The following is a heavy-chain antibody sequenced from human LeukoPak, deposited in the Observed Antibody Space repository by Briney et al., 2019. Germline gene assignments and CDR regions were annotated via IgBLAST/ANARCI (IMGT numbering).Heavy chain of an antibody. D-gene: IGHD3-22*01. J-gene: IGHJ4*02. CDR2: IYTSGST. Sequence: SETLSLTCTVSGGSISSYYWSWIRQPPGKGLEWIGYIYTSGSTNYNPSLKSRVTISVDTSKNQFSLKLSSVTAADTAVYYCARTNFITLNNYFDYWGQGTLVTVSS. CDR3: ARTNFITLNNYFDY. V-gene: IGHV4-4*09. CDR1: GGSISSYY.